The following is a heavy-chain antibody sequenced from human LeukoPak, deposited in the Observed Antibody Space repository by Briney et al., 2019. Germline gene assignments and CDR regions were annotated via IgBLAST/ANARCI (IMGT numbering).Heavy chain of an antibody. CDR1: GGSFSGYY. D-gene: IGHD3-10*01. Sequence: SETLSLTCAVYGGSFSGYYWSWIRQPPGKGLEWIGEINHSGSTNYNPSLKSRVTISVDTSKNQFSLKLSSVTAADTAVYYCARGRRITMVRGDPPRYFDYWGQGTLVTVSP. CDR2: INHSGST. J-gene: IGHJ4*02. V-gene: IGHV4-34*01. CDR3: ARGRRITMVRGDPPRYFDY.